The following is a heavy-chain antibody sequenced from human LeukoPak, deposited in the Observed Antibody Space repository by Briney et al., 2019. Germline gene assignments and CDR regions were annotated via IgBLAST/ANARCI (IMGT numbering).Heavy chain of an antibody. Sequence: GASVKVSCKPSGGTLSSYTISWVRQAPGQGLECMGRIIPFLGMANYAQKCQGRVTITADKSTSTAYMELSSLRSEDTAVYYCARDLLGVVVIAHNWFDPWGQGTLVTVSS. CDR2: IIPFLGMA. CDR3: ARDLLGVVVIAHNWFDP. V-gene: IGHV1-69*04. J-gene: IGHJ5*02. D-gene: IGHD2-21*01. CDR1: GGTLSSYT.